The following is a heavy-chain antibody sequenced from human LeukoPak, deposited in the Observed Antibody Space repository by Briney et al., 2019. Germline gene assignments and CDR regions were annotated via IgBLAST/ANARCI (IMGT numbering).Heavy chain of an antibody. J-gene: IGHJ4*02. Sequence: PGGSLRLSCAASGFTFNNYGMHWVRQAPGKGLEWVAFIRYNGNNQYYADSVKGRFTISRDNSKNTLYLQMNSLRAEDTAVYYCAKDRRGYSYGYADYWGQGTLVTVSS. CDR2: IRYNGNNQ. D-gene: IGHD5-18*01. CDR1: GFTFNNYG. V-gene: IGHV3-30*02. CDR3: AKDRRGYSYGYADY.